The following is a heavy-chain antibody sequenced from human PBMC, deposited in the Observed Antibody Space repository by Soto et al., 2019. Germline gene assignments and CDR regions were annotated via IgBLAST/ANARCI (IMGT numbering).Heavy chain of an antibody. D-gene: IGHD3-10*01. CDR2: ISYDGSNK. Sequence: PGGSLRLSCAASGFTFSSYGMHWVRQAPGKGLEWVAVISYDGSNKYYADSVKGRFTISRDNSKNTLYLQMNSLRAEDTAVYYCAKDLDYYGSGTAGFDPWGQGTLVTVSS. CDR3: AKDLDYYGSGTAGFDP. J-gene: IGHJ5*02. V-gene: IGHV3-30*18. CDR1: GFTFSSYG.